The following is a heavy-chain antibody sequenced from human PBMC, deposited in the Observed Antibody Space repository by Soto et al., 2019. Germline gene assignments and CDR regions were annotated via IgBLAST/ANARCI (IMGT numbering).Heavy chain of an antibody. CDR3: ARSAYSSGWYDWFDP. D-gene: IGHD6-19*01. Sequence: DTLSLTCTVSGGSISSSSYYWGWIRQPPGKGLEWIGSIYYSGSTYYNPSLKSRVTISVDTSKNQFSLKLSSVTAADTAVYYCARSAYSSGWYDWFDPWGQGTLVTVSS. CDR2: IYYSGST. J-gene: IGHJ5*02. V-gene: IGHV4-39*01. CDR1: GGSISSSSYY.